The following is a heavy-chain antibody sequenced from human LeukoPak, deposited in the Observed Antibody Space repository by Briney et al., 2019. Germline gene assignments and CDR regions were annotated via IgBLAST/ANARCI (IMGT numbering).Heavy chain of an antibody. CDR2: ISAYNGNT. J-gene: IGHJ6*03. CDR3: ARDKQLDWAHYYYYYMDV. V-gene: IGHV1-18*01. Sequence: ASVKVSCKASGYTFSNYGLSWVRQAPGQGLEWMGRISAYNGNTNYVQKFQGRVTMTTDTSINTAYMELSRLRSDDTAVYYCARDKQLDWAHYYYYYMDVWGKGTTVTVSS. CDR1: GYTFSNYG. D-gene: IGHD1-1*01.